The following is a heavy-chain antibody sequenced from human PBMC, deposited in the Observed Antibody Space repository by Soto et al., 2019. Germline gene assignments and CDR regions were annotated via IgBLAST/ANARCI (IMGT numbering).Heavy chain of an antibody. V-gene: IGHV3-21*01. D-gene: IGHD3-9*01. CDR3: ARDSGRSDYDILTGYYPVPDAFDI. CDR1: GFTFSSYS. Sequence: EVQLVESGGGLVKPGGSLRLSCAASGFTFSSYSMNWVRQAPGKGLEWVSSISSSSSYIYYADSVKGRFTISRDNAKNSLYLQMNSLRADDTAVYYCARDSGRSDYDILTGYYPVPDAFDIWGQGTMVTVSS. J-gene: IGHJ3*02. CDR2: ISSSSSYI.